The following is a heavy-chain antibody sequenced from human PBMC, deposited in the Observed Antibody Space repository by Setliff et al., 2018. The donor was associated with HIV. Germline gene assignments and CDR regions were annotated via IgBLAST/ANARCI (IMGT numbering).Heavy chain of an antibody. CDR2: MFHSGNT. CDR1: GGSINSNSHY. Sequence: KPSETLSLTCTVSGGSINSNSHYWAWIRQPPGKGLEWIGSMFHSGNTYYNPSLESRVSMSVDTSTNQVSLQLSSVTAADTAVYYCARGKSGSYDAYDMWGQGTMVTVSS. V-gene: IGHV4-39*07. CDR3: ARGKSGSYDAYDM. J-gene: IGHJ3*02. D-gene: IGHD5-12*01.